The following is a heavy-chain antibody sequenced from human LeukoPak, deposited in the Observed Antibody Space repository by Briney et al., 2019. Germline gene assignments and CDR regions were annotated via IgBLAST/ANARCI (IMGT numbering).Heavy chain of an antibody. CDR3: ASRDYSGRHFDY. V-gene: IGHV4-59*01. D-gene: IGHD4-23*01. CDR2: MYYSGST. CDR1: GGSISSYY. Sequence: SETLSLTCTVSGGSISSYYWSWIRQPPGKGLEWIGYMYYSGSTNYNPSLKSRVTISVGTSKNQFSLKLSSVTAADTAMYYCASRDYSGRHFDYWGQGTLVTVSS. J-gene: IGHJ4*02.